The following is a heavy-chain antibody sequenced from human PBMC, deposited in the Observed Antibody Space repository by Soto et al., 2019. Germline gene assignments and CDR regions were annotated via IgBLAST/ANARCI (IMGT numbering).Heavy chain of an antibody. CDR2: IIPILGIA. J-gene: IGHJ4*02. Sequence: QVQLVQSGAEVKKPGSSVKVSCKASGVTFSSDTISCVRQAPGQGLEWMGRIIPILGIANYAQKFQGRVTITADKSASTDYMELSSLRSEHTAVYSCERGGSSWSFDYWGQGTLVTVSS. V-gene: IGHV1-69*02. CDR1: GVTFSSDT. CDR3: ERGGSSWSFDY. D-gene: IGHD6-13*01.